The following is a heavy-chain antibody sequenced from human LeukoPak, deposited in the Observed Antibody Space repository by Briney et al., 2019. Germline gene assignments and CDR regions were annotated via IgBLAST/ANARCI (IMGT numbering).Heavy chain of an antibody. CDR3: ARDLMVRGVIIYYFDY. D-gene: IGHD3-10*01. CDR1: GYTFTSYG. J-gene: IGHJ4*02. V-gene: IGHV1-18*01. CDR2: ISAYNGNT. Sequence: ASVKVSCKASGYTFTSYGISWVRQAPGQGLEWMGWISAYNGNTNYAQKLQGRVTMTTDTSTSTAYMELRSLRSDDTAVYYCARDLMVRGVIIYYFDYWGQGTLVTVSS.